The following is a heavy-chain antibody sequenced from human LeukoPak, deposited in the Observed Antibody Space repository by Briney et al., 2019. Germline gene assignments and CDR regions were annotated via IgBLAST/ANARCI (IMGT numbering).Heavy chain of an antibody. D-gene: IGHD5-24*01. CDR2: IYYDGST. CDR1: GCSLSNYY. Sequence: SETLSLTCTVSGCSLSNYYWSWIRQPPGKGLEWIAYIYYDGSTNYNPSLQSRITISVDTSKNHFSLKLSSVTAADTAVYYCTRLRADGYNDFWGQGTLVTVSS. CDR3: TRLRADGYNDF. J-gene: IGHJ4*02. V-gene: IGHV4-59*08.